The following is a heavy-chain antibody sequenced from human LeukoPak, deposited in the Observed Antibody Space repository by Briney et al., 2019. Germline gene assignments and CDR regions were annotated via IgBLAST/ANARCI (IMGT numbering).Heavy chain of an antibody. Sequence: GGSLRLSCAASGFTFSNYLMTWVRQAPGKGLEWVANIKQDGSEKYYVDSVKGRFTISRDNAKNSLFLQMNSLRAEDTAVYYCARWGSGCPIDPWGQGTLVTVSS. CDR1: GFTFSNYL. J-gene: IGHJ5*02. V-gene: IGHV3-7*01. CDR3: ARWGSGCPIDP. CDR2: IKQDGSEK. D-gene: IGHD6-19*01.